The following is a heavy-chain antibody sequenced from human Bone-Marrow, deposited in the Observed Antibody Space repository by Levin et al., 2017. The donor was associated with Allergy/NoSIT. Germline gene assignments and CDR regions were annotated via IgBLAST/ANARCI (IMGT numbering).Heavy chain of an antibody. Sequence: GESLKISCAVSGFTFSNYGMHWVRQAPGKGLEWVALVSYDGSDKDYADSVKGRFTISRDSSKNTLYLQMNSLRAEDTAVYYCAKLLPWLVLTAPFDYWGQGTLVTVSS. CDR3: AKLLPWLVLTAPFDY. CDR2: VSYDGSDK. CDR1: GFTFSNYG. V-gene: IGHV3-30*18. J-gene: IGHJ4*02. D-gene: IGHD6-19*01.